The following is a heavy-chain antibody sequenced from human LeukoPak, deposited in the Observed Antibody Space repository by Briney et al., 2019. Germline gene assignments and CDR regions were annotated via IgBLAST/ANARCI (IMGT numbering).Heavy chain of an antibody. Sequence: GGSLRLSCAASGFTFSDYYMSWIRQAPGKGLEWVAYISSSGNTRYYADSVKGRFTISRDNAKNSLYLQKNSLRAEDTAVYSCAWGGMAAFDSWGQGTLVTVSS. V-gene: IGHV3-11*04. CDR1: GFTFSDYY. CDR3: AWGGMAAFDS. CDR2: ISSSGNTR. J-gene: IGHJ4*02. D-gene: IGHD3-16*01.